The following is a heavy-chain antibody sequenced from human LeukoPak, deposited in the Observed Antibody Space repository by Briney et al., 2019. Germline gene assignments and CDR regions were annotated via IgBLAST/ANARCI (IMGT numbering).Heavy chain of an antibody. CDR1: GDSINSLDL. CDR2: MYLSGTT. D-gene: IGHD3-22*01. V-gene: IGHV4-4*02. J-gene: IGHJ4*02. CDR3: AGLVGRYSSGLYYYYFDY. Sequence: SETLSLTCTVPGDSINSLDLWSWVRQPPGKGLEWIGEMYLSGTTHSNPSVKSRVTISIDKSKNQFLLNLSSVTAADTAVYYCAGLVGRYSSGLYYYYFDYWGQGTLVTVSS.